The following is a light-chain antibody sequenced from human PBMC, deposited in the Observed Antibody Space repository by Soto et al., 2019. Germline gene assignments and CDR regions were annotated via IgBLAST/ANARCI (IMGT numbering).Light chain of an antibody. Sequence: DIQMTQSPSSLSASVGDRVTITCRASQSISSYVNWYQQKPGKAPKLLIYAASSLQSGVPSSFSGSGSGTDFTLTISSLQPEDFATYYCQQSYSTPWTFGQGTKVEIK. CDR3: QQSYSTPWT. J-gene: IGKJ1*01. V-gene: IGKV1-39*01. CDR2: AAS. CDR1: QSISSY.